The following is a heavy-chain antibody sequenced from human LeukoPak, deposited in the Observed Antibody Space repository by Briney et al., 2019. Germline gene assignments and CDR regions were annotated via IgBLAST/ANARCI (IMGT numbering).Heavy chain of an antibody. CDR3: ASGPHYDILTGYYTFPLR. CDR2: IYYSGST. V-gene: IGHV4-59*01. CDR1: GGSFSGYY. J-gene: IGHJ4*02. Sequence: SETLSLTCAVYGGSFSGYYWSWIRQPPGKGLEWIGYIYYSGSTNYNPSLKSRVTISVDTSKNQFSLKLSSVTAADTAVYYCASGPHYDILTGYYTFPLRWGQGTLVTVSS. D-gene: IGHD3-9*01.